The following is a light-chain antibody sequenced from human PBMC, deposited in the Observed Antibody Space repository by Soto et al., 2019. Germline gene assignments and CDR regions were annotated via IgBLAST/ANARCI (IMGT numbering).Light chain of an antibody. Sequence: DIQMTKSPSTLSTSVGDRVTITCRARQSINSWLAWYQQNPGKAPKLLIYKASSLESGVPSRLSDSGSGTELTLTISSLQPHDFATDDCQPYDRYSNTFGQGTKHQIK. V-gene: IGKV1-5*03. CDR2: KAS. CDR1: QSINSW. J-gene: IGKJ2*01. CDR3: QPYDRYSNT.